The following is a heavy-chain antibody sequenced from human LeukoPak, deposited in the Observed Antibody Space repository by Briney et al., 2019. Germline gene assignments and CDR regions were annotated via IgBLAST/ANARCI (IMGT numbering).Heavy chain of an antibody. Sequence: SETLSLTCAVSGGSLSSNNWWSWVRQPPGKGPEWIGEIFHSGSTYYNPSLKSRVSISIDTSKNQFSLNLSSMTAADTAVYYCARRAAGAFDYWGQGTLVTVSS. D-gene: IGHD6-13*01. V-gene: IGHV4-4*02. J-gene: IGHJ4*02. CDR2: IFHSGST. CDR1: GGSLSSNNW. CDR3: ARRAAGAFDY.